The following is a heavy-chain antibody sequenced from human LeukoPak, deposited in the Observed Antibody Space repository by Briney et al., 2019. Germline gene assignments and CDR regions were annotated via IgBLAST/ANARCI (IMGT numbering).Heavy chain of an antibody. CDR2: INPNSGGT. CDR1: GYTFTGYY. J-gene: IGHJ4*02. Sequence: ASVKVSCKXSGYTFTGYYMHWVRQAPRQGLEWMGRINPNSGGTNYAQKFQGRVTMTRDTSISTAYMELSRLRSDDTAVYYCAREASTYYDYVWGSYREDFDYWGQGTLVTVSS. CDR3: AREASTYYDYVWGSYREDFDY. D-gene: IGHD3-16*02. V-gene: IGHV1-2*06.